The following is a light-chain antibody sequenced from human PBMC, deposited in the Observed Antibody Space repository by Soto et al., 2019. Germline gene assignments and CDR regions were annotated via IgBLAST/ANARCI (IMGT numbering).Light chain of an antibody. CDR1: QTITRW. V-gene: IGKV1-39*01. CDR2: AAS. J-gene: IGKJ2*01. Sequence: DIQMTQSPSTLSASIGDRVTITCRASQTITRWMAWYQQKPGKAPKLLIYAASNLQSGVPSRFSGSGSGTDFTLTISSLQPEDFATYFCQQSYTTPVYSFGQGTKVDI. CDR3: QQSYTTPVYS.